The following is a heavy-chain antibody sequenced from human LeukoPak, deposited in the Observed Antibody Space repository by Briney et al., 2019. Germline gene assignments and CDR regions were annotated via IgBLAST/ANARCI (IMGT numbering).Heavy chain of an antibody. D-gene: IGHD3-10*01. CDR3: ARGPSYGSGSYNIYGIDY. CDR2: MNPNSANT. Sequence: ASVKVSCKASGYTFTSYDINWVRRATGQGLEWMGWMNPNSANTGYAQKFQGRVTMTRDTSISTAYMELSSLTSEDTAVYYCARGPSYGSGSYNIYGIDYWGQGTLVTVSS. V-gene: IGHV1-8*01. CDR1: GYTFTSYD. J-gene: IGHJ4*02.